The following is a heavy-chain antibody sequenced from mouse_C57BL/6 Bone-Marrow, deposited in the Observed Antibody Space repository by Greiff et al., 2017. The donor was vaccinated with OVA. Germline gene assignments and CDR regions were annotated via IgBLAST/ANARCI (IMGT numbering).Heavy chain of an antibody. CDR2: INPSTGGT. V-gene: IGHV1-42*01. D-gene: IGHD1-1*01. CDR1: GYSFTGYY. Sequence: EVKLVESGPELVKPGASVKISCKASGYSFTGYYMNWVKQSPEKSLEWIGEINPSTGGTTYNQKFKAKATLTVDKSSSTAYMQLKSLTSEDSAVYYCARPYCGSSYPVFAYWGQGTLVTVSA. J-gene: IGHJ3*01. CDR3: ARPYCGSSYPVFAY.